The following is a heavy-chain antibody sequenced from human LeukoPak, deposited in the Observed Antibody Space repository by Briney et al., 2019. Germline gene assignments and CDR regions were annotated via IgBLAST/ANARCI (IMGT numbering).Heavy chain of an antibody. CDR1: GYTFTGYY. J-gene: IGHJ4*02. V-gene: IGHV1-2*06. CDR3: ARDGYSSSWYDY. Sequence: ASVKVSCKASGYTFTGYYMHWVRQAPGQGLEWMGRINPNSGGTNYAQKFQGRVTMTRDTSISTAYMELSRLRSDDTAVYYCARDGYSSSWYDYWGRGTLVTVSS. CDR2: INPNSGGT. D-gene: IGHD6-13*01.